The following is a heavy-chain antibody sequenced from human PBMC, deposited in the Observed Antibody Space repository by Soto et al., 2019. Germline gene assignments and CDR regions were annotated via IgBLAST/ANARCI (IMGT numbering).Heavy chain of an antibody. D-gene: IGHD3-10*01. Sequence: GESLKISCAASGFTFSGSAIHWVRQASGKGLEWVSRIKSRADNYATGYAASVKGRFTISRDDSKNTAFLQMNSLRTEDTAVYYCAKDLLGLLWFGPSSTTRALFDYWGQGTLVTVSS. CDR2: IKSRADNYAT. CDR1: GFTFSGSA. J-gene: IGHJ4*02. CDR3: AKDLLGLLWFGPSSTTRALFDY. V-gene: IGHV3-73*01.